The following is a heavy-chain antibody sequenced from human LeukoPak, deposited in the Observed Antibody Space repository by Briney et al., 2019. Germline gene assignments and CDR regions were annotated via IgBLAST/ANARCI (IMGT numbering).Heavy chain of an antibody. D-gene: IGHD2-2*02. CDR1: GITFVGHA. CDR2: ISWNSASR. CDR3: AADMAAAISESFDI. V-gene: IGHV3-9*01. J-gene: IGHJ3*02. Sequence: GGSLRLSCAASGITFVGHAMHWVRQAPGKGLEWVSGISWNSASRAYADSVKGRFTIYRDNAKNSLYLQMNSLRPEDTALYYCAADMAAAISESFDIWGQGTAVTVS.